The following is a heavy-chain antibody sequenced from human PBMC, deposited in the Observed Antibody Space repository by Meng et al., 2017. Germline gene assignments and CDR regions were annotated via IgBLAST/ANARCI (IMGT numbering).Heavy chain of an antibody. D-gene: IGHD2-15*01. Sequence: ASVKVSCKASGYTFTGYYMHWVRQAPGQGLEWMGWINPNSGGTNYAQKFQGRVTMTRDTSISTAYMELSRLRSDDTAVYYCARIGYCSGGSCYSFDYWGQGTRVT. J-gene: IGHJ4*02. CDR3: ARIGYCSGGSCYSFDY. V-gene: IGHV1-2*02. CDR1: GYTFTGYY. CDR2: INPNSGGT.